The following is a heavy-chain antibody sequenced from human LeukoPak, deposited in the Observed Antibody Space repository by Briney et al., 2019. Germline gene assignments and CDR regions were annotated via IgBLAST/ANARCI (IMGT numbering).Heavy chain of an antibody. CDR3: AVAAAGEESNWFDP. Sequence: ASVKVSCKVSGYTLTELSMHWVRQAPGQGLEWMGWISAYNGNTNYAQKLQGRVTMTTDTSTSTAYMELRSLRSDDTAVYYCAVAAAGEESNWFDPWGQGTLVTVSS. CDR2: ISAYNGNT. D-gene: IGHD6-13*01. V-gene: IGHV1-18*01. CDR1: GYTLTELS. J-gene: IGHJ5*02.